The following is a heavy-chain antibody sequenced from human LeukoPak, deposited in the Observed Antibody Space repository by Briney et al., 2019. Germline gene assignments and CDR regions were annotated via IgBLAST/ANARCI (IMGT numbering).Heavy chain of an antibody. Sequence: GASVKVSCKASGYTFTGYYMHWVRQAPGQGLEWMGWINPNSGGTNYAQKFQGRVTMTEDTSTDTAYMELSSLRSEDTAVYYCATRSPRAVADYYYYGMDVWGQGTTVTVSS. D-gene: IGHD6-19*01. CDR2: INPNSGGT. J-gene: IGHJ6*02. V-gene: IGHV1-2*02. CDR3: ATRSPRAVADYYYYGMDV. CDR1: GYTFTGYY.